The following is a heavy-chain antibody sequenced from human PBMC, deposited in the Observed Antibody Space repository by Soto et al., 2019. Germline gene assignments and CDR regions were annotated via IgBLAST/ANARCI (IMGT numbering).Heavy chain of an antibody. V-gene: IGHV3-53*01. J-gene: IGHJ4*02. CDR2: IYSGGST. CDR3: HGYVY. Sequence: EVQVVESGGGLIQPGGSLRLSCEVSGFSVTDNYISWVRKAPGKGLEWVSVIYSGGSTYYIDSVKGRFSITRDISKNTLYLQMNRLRAEDTAVYYGHGYVYWGQGPLVTVSS. CDR1: GFSVTDNY. D-gene: IGHD5-12*01.